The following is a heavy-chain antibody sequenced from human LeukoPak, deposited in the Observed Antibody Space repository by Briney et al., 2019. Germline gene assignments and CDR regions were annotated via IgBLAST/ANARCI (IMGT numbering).Heavy chain of an antibody. CDR1: GFTFSSYA. J-gene: IGHJ5*02. Sequence: GGSLRLSCAASGFTFSSYAMSWVRQAPGEGLEWVSAISGSGGSTYYADSVKGRFTISRDNSKNTLYLQMNSLRAEDTAVYYCAKGIAAGLQSWFDPWGQGTLVTVSS. V-gene: IGHV3-23*01. D-gene: IGHD6-13*01. CDR2: ISGSGGST. CDR3: AKGIAAGLQSWFDP.